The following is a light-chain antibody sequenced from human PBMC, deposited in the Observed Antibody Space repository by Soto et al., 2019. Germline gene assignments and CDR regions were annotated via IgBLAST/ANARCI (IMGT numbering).Light chain of an antibody. V-gene: IGKV3D-20*02. CDR1: QSVTNNY. CDR2: GAS. J-gene: IGKJ4*01. Sequence: EIVLTQSPGTLSLSPGERATLSCRASQSVTNNYLAWYQQKPGQAPRLLIYGASSRATGIPDRFSGSGSGTDFTLTISSLEPEDFALYYCQQRDNWPLTFGGGTKVDIK. CDR3: QQRDNWPLT.